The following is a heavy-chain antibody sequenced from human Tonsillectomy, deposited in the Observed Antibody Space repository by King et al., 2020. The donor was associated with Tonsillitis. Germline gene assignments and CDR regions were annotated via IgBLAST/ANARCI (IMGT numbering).Heavy chain of an antibody. CDR1: GYTFTGYY. D-gene: IGHD3-16*01. J-gene: IGHJ4*02. V-gene: IGHV1-2*05. Sequence: QLVQSGAEVKKPGASVKVSCKASGYTFTGYYKHWVRQAPGKELAWMGRINHNSGFTNYAQKFQGRVTMTRDTSISTAYMELSRLRSDDTVIYNCATGGPIGGSTSDYFDYWGQGALVTVSS. CDR3: ATGGPIGGSTSDYFDY. CDR2: INHNSGFT.